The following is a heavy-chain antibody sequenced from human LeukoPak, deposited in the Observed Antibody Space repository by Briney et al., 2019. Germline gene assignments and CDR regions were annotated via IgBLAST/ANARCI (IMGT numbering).Heavy chain of an antibody. Sequence: GSLRLSCAAPGFTLCSYALGWGRPAPGEGLEWVSAISGSGGSTYYADSVKGRFTISRDNSKNTLYLQMNSLRAEDTAVYYCAKDYPPYLGQGTLVTVSA. CDR1: GFTLCSYA. CDR2: ISGSGGST. J-gene: IGHJ4*02. CDR3: AKDYPPY. V-gene: IGHV3-23*01.